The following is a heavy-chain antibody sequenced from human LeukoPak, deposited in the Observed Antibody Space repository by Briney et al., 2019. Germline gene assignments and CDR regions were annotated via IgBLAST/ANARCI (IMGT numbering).Heavy chain of an antibody. D-gene: IGHD1-1*01. Sequence: GGSLRLSCAASGFTFSSLDMHWVRHPTGQGLEWVSTIGTASDTYYPGSVEGRFTLSRDNAKNSLYLQMNSLTAGDTAVYYCARGPPRGKYYYMDVWGKGTTVTVSS. J-gene: IGHJ6*03. V-gene: IGHV3-13*01. CDR3: ARGPPRGKYYYMDV. CDR2: IGTASDT. CDR1: GFTFSSLD.